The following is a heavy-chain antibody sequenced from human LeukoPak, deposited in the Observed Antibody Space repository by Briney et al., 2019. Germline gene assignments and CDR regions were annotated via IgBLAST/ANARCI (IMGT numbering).Heavy chain of an antibody. CDR2: IKQDGSEK. CDR1: GFIFSNYW. J-gene: IGHJ4*02. D-gene: IGHD2-15*01. CDR3: ARSQLIVVVAATWASSDY. V-gene: IGHV3-7*01. Sequence: GGSLRLSCAASGFIFSNYWMSWVRQAPGKGLEWVANIKQDGSEKYYVDSVKGRFTISRDNAKNSLYLQMNSLRAEDTAVYYCARSQLIVVVAATWASSDYWGQGTLVTVSS.